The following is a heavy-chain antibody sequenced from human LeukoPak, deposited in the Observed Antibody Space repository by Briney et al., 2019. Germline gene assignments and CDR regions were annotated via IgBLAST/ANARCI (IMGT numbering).Heavy chain of an antibody. Sequence: SETLSLTCTVSSGSISSYYWSWLRQPAGKGLEWIVRTYTRGTTNYNTSLKRRVTMSIDKSKKQFSLKLTSVTAADTAVYYCARGGSGWYQEYYYYYMDVWGKGTTVTVSS. CDR3: ARGGSGWYQEYYYYYMDV. J-gene: IGHJ6*03. V-gene: IGHV4-4*07. CDR1: SGSISSYY. CDR2: TYTRGTT. D-gene: IGHD6-19*01.